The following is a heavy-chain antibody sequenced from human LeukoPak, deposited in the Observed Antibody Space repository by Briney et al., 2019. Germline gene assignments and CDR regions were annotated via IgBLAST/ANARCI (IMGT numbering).Heavy chain of an antibody. J-gene: IGHJ4*02. CDR2: IKSKTDGGTT. CDR1: GFTFSNAW. Sequence: PGGSLRLSRAASGFTFSNAWTSWVRQAPGKGLEWVGRIKSKTDGGTTDYAAPVKGRFTISRDDSKNTLYLQMNSLKTEDTAVYYCTTVPYSSGWRDYWGQGTLVTVSS. D-gene: IGHD6-19*01. V-gene: IGHV3-15*01. CDR3: TTVPYSSGWRDY.